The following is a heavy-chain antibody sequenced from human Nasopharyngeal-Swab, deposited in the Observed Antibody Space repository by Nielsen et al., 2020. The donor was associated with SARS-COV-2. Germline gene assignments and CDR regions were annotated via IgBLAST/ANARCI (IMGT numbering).Heavy chain of an antibody. CDR2: ISSNGGST. D-gene: IGHD3-10*01. CDR3: ARDGGLWFYYFDY. Sequence: GESLKISCAASGFTFSSYAMHWVRQAPGKGLEYVSAISSNGGSTYYADSVKGRFTISRDNSKNTLYLQMNSLRAEDTAVYYCARDGGLWFYYFDYWGQGTLVTVSS. CDR1: GFTFSSYA. J-gene: IGHJ4*02. V-gene: IGHV3-64*02.